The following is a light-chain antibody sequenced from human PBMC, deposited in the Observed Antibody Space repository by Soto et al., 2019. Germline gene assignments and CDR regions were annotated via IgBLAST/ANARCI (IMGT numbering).Light chain of an antibody. CDR3: QQYNSYSWT. CDR2: KAS. CDR1: QGINRW. J-gene: IGKJ1*01. Sequence: DIQMTQSPSTLSASVGDRVTITCRASQGINRWLAWYQQKPGKAPKLLIYKASSLESGVPSRFSGSGSGTEFTLTISSLQPDDFATYYCQQYNSYSWTFGQGTKVDIK. V-gene: IGKV1-5*03.